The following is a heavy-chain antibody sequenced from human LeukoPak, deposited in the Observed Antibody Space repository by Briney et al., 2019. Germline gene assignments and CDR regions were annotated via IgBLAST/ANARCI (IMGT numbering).Heavy chain of an antibody. D-gene: IGHD6-19*01. J-gene: IGHJ4*02. CDR1: GYTFTGYY. V-gene: IGHV1-2*02. CDR3: ARSVPIAVAVIDY. Sequence: ASVKVSCKASGYTFTGYYMHWVRQAPGQGLEWMGWINPNSGGTNYAQKFQGRVTMTRDTSISTAYMELSRLRSDDTAVYYCARSVPIAVAVIDYWGQGTLVTVSS. CDR2: INPNSGGT.